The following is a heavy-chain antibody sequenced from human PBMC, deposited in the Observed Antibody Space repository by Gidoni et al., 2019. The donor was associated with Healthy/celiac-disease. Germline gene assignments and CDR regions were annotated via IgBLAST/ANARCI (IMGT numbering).Heavy chain of an antibody. J-gene: IGHJ6*02. Sequence: EVQRVESGGGLVQPGGSLRLSCAASGFTFSSYETHWVRQAPGKGLAWVSYISSSGSTLYYADSVKGRFTISRDNAKNSLYLQMNSLRDEDTAVYYCARVGYYDYVWGSYRPYYYYYGMDVWGQGTTVTVSS. CDR2: ISSSGSTL. CDR1: GFTFSSYE. CDR3: ARVGYYDYVWGSYRPYYYYYGMDV. D-gene: IGHD3-16*02. V-gene: IGHV3-48*03.